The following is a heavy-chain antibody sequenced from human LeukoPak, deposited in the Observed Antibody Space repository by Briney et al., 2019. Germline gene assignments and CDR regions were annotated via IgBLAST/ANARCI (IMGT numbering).Heavy chain of an antibody. CDR3: ARAPIHLSNGWYYFDY. V-gene: IGHV3-30*02. D-gene: IGHD6-13*01. Sequence: GGSLRLSCAASGFTFSSYGMHWVRQAPGKGLEWVAFIRYDGSNKYYADSVKGRFTISRDNAKNSLFLQMNNLRAEDTAVYYCARAPIHLSNGWYYFDYWGQGTLVTVSS. CDR2: IRYDGSNK. CDR1: GFTFSSYG. J-gene: IGHJ4*02.